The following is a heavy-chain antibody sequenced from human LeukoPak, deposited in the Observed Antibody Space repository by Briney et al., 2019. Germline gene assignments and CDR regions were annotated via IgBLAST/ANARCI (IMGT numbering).Heavy chain of an antibody. CDR1: GFTFGDHG. CDR3: SRGVIVGAAYFDY. CDR2: IKTKTFGGTT. Sequence: GGSLRLSCTTSGFTFGDHGVSWFRQAPGKGPEWISLIKTKTFGGTTEYAASVKGRFTISRDDSTGIAYLQMDSLKPDDTAVYYCSRGVIVGAAYFDYWGQGTLVTVSS. J-gene: IGHJ4*02. V-gene: IGHV3-49*03. D-gene: IGHD1-26*01.